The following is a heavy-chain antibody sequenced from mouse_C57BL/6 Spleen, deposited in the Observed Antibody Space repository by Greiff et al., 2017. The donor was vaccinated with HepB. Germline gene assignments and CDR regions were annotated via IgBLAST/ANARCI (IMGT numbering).Heavy chain of an antibody. Sequence: QVQLQQPGAELVKPGASVKLSCKASGYTFTSYWMQWVKQRPGQGLEWIGEIDPSDSYTNYNQKFKGKATLTVDTSSSTAYMQLSSLTSEDSAVYYCARSPGSSYGWYFDVWGTGTTVTVSS. D-gene: IGHD1-1*01. CDR1: GYTFTSYW. CDR3: ARSPGSSYGWYFDV. CDR2: IDPSDSYT. J-gene: IGHJ1*03. V-gene: IGHV1-50*01.